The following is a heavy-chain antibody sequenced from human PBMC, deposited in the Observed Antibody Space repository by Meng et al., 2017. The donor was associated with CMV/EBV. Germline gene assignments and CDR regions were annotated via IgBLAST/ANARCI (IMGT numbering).Heavy chain of an antibody. CDR3: AGGTPEGGIAAAGTHYYYYYGMDV. V-gene: IGHV1-69*05. CDR1: GGTFSSYA. CDR2: IIPIFGTA. D-gene: IGHD6-13*01. J-gene: IGHJ6*02. Sequence: SVKVSCKASGGTFSSYAISWVRQAPGQGLEWMGGIIPIFGTANYAQKFQGRVTITTDESTSTAYMELSSLRSEDTAVYYCAGGTPEGGIAAAGTHYYYYYGMDVWGQGTTVTVSS.